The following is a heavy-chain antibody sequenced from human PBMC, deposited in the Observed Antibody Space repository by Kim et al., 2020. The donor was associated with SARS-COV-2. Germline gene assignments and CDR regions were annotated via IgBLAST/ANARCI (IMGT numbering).Heavy chain of an antibody. CDR1: GFTFSSSA. D-gene: IGHD3-10*01. J-gene: IGHJ4*02. V-gene: IGHV3-23*01. Sequence: GGSLRLSCAASGFTFSSSAMSWVRQAPGKGLEWVSAISASGETTYYADSVKGRFTVSRDNSKNTLYLQMNSLRAEDTAVYYCAKALQDTWTYYPPPRDWGQGTLVTVSS. CDR2: ISASGETT. CDR3: AKALQDTWTYYPPPRD.